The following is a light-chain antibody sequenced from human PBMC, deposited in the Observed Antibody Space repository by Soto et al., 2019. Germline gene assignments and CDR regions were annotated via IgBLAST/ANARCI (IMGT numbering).Light chain of an antibody. J-gene: IGKJ4*01. CDR1: QSVSSN. V-gene: IGKV3-15*01. CDR3: QQYNVWPLP. Sequence: EIVMTQSPATLSVSPGERATLSCRASQSVSSNLAWYQQKPGQTPKLLIYVASTRATGIPARFSGSGSGTEFTLTFCSLQSEDFAFYYCQQYNVWPLPFGGGTKVEFK. CDR2: VAS.